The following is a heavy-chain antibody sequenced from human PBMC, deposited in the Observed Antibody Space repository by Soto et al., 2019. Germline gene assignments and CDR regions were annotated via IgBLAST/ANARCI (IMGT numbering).Heavy chain of an antibody. Sequence: LSLTCTVSGGSISSGGYYWSWIRQHPGKGLEWIGYIYYSGSTYYNPSLKSRVTISVDTSKNQFSLKLSSVTAADTAVYYCAREVHEAGYCSSTSCSREWFDPWGQGTLVTVSS. V-gene: IGHV4-31*03. CDR3: AREVHEAGYCSSTSCSREWFDP. J-gene: IGHJ5*02. CDR2: IYYSGST. CDR1: GGSISSGGYY. D-gene: IGHD2-2*01.